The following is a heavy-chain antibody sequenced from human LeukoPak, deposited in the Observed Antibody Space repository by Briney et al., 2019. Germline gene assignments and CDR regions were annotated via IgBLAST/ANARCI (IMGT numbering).Heavy chain of an antibody. CDR3: AKWTAIGSCYFDY. V-gene: IGHV3-23*01. D-gene: IGHD2-21*02. CDR2: ISGSGGST. Sequence: PGGSLRLSCAVSGFTFSSDAMSWVRQAPGKGLEWVSAISGSGGSTYYADSVKGRFTISRDNSKNTLYLQMNSLRAEDTAVYYCAKWTAIGSCYFDYWGQGTLVTVSS. J-gene: IGHJ4*02. CDR1: GFTFSSDA.